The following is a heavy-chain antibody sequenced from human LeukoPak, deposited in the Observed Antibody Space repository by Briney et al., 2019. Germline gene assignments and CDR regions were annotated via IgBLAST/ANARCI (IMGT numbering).Heavy chain of an antibody. D-gene: IGHD1-26*01. CDR1: GFTFTTYW. CDR3: ARNPPGIVGAPTHYCYYMDV. CDR2: IKQDGTEK. Sequence: PGGSLRLTCAASGFTFTTYWMSWVRQAPGKGLEWVANIKQDGTEKYYVDSVKGRFTISRDNAKNSLYLQMNSLTAEDTAVYYCARNPPGIVGAPTHYCYYMDVWGRGTTVTISS. J-gene: IGHJ6*03. V-gene: IGHV3-7*01.